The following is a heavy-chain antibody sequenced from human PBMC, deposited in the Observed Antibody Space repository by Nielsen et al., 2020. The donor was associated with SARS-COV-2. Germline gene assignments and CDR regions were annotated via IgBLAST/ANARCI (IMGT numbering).Heavy chain of an antibody. CDR3: ARPEYYYDSSGYSRYYYGMDV. Sequence: SVKVSCKASGGTFSSYTISWVRQAPGQGLEWMGRIIPILGIANYAQKFQGRVTITADKSTSTAYMELSSLRSEDTAVYYCARPEYYYDSSGYSRYYYGMDVWGQGTTVTVSS. CDR2: IIPILGIA. D-gene: IGHD3-22*01. V-gene: IGHV1-69*02. CDR1: GGTFSSYT. J-gene: IGHJ6*02.